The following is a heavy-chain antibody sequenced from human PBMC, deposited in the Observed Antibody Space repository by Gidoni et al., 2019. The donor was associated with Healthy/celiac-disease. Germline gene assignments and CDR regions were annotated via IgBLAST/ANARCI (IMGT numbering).Heavy chain of an antibody. V-gene: IGHV1-2*04. CDR3: ARGALDVSAFDI. CDR1: GYTFTGYD. D-gene: IGHD1-1*01. Sequence: QVQLVQSGAEVKKPAASVKVSCQASGYTFTGYDMHWVRQAPGQGLEWMGWINPNSGGTNYAQKFQGWVTMTRDTSISTAYMELSRLRSDDTAVYYCARGALDVSAFDIWGQGTMVTVSS. J-gene: IGHJ3*02. CDR2: INPNSGGT.